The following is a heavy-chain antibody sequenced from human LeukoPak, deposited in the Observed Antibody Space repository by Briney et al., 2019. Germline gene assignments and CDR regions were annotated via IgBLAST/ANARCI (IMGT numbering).Heavy chain of an antibody. V-gene: IGHV4-39*01. D-gene: IGHD3-22*01. J-gene: IGHJ4*02. CDR3: ARGVDSSGHPLDC. Sequence: SETLSLTCTVSGGSISSSSYYWGWIRQPPGKGLEWIGSIYYSGNTYYNPSLKSRVTISVDTSKNQFSLKVTSVTAADTAVYYCARGVDSSGHPLDCWGQGTLVTVSS. CDR1: GGSISSSSYY. CDR2: IYYSGNT.